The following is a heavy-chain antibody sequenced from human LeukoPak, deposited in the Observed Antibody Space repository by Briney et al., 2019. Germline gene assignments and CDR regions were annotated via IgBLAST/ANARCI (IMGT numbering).Heavy chain of an antibody. V-gene: IGHV3-53*01. CDR2: IYSGGST. CDR3: AKSFADQLLSDY. Sequence: GGSLRLSCAASGFTVSSNYMSWVRQAPGKGLEWVSVIYSGGSTYYADSVKGRFTISRDNSKNTLYLQMNSLRAEDTAVYYCAKSFADQLLSDYWGQGTLVTVSS. CDR1: GFTVSSNY. J-gene: IGHJ4*02. D-gene: IGHD2-2*01.